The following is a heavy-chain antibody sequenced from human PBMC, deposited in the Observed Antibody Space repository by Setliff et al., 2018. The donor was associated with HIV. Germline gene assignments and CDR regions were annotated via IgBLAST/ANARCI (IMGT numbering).Heavy chain of an antibody. CDR1: GYSISSGYY. Sequence: TLSLTCGVSGYSISSGYYWGWIRQPPGKGLEWIGSIYHSGITYYNPSLKSRVTISVDTSQNQFSLKLSSVTAADTAIYYCARRIYGNNPYFDYWSQGTLVTVSS. CDR3: ARRIYGNNPYFDY. J-gene: IGHJ4*02. CDR2: IYHSGIT. D-gene: IGHD4-17*01. V-gene: IGHV4-38-2*01.